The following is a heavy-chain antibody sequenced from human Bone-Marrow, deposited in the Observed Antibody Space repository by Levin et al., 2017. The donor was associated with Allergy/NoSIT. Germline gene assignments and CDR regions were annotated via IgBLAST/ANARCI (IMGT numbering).Heavy chain of an antibody. V-gene: IGHV3-30*18. Sequence: GESLKISCAASGFAFGDYAMTWVRQAPGKGLEWVSLISPDSSQTYYADSVRGRFTISRDNSKNTLSLQMNDLRTEDTAVYFCAKDYQGYINYWGQGSLVTVSS. CDR3: AKDYQGYINY. J-gene: IGHJ4*02. CDR2: ISPDSSQT. D-gene: IGHD3-16*02. CDR1: GFAFGDYA.